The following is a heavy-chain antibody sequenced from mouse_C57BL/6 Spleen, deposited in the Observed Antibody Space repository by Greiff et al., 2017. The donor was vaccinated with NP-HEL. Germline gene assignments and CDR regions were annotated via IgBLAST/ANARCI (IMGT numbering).Heavy chain of an antibody. J-gene: IGHJ4*01. CDR3: ARGGADYVMDY. CDR2: IYPGDGDT. V-gene: IGHV1-82*01. CDR1: GYAFSSSW. Sequence: VQLQQSGPELVKPGASVKISCKASGYAFSSSWMNWLKQRPGKGLEWIGRIYPGDGDTTYNGKFKGKATLTADKSASTAYMQLSSLTSEDSAVYFCARGGADYVMDYWGQGTSVTVSS.